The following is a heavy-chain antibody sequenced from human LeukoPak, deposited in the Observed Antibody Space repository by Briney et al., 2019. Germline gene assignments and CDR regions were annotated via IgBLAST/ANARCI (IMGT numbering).Heavy chain of an antibody. V-gene: IGHV3-30*04. CDR2: ILEDGRIQ. D-gene: IGHD1-14*01. Sequence: GGSLRLSCAASGFTFTNYMMHWVRQAPGKGLEWVAVILEDGRIQHYADSVQGRFTISRDNSKNTLFLQMNSLRTEDTAVYFCARVQGGGFRTADYWGQGTLVTVSS. CDR3: ARVQGGGFRTADY. CDR1: GFTFTNYM. J-gene: IGHJ4*02.